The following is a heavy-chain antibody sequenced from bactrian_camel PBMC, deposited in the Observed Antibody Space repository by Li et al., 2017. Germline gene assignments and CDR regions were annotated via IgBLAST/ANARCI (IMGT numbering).Heavy chain of an antibody. J-gene: IGHJ4*01. CDR2: IGTNGVAT. D-gene: IGHD5*01. CDR1: GYTYSHDS. V-gene: IGHV3S59*01. Sequence: DVQLVESGGGSVQAGGSLGLSCAASGYTYSHDSKGWFRQAPGKEREGVAGIGTNGVATTTDSVKGRFTIFRDSAKTTLFLEMNSLKPDDTAMYYCGADYPGFHRPEGCDLDFPYKGQGTQVTVS.